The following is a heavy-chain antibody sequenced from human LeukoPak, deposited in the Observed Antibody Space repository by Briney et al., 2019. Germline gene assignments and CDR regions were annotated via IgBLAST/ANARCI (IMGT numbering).Heavy chain of an antibody. CDR2: IRSKANSYAT. V-gene: IGHV3-73*01. J-gene: IGHJ6*02. CDR3: ATRYSSSSYYYYGMDV. CDR1: GFTFSGSA. D-gene: IGHD6-6*01. Sequence: GGSLRLSCAASGFTFSGSAMHWVRQASGKGLEWVGRIRSKANSYATAYAASVKGRFTISRDDSKNTAYLQMNSLKTEDTAVYYCATRYSSSSYYYYGMDVWGQGTTVTVSS.